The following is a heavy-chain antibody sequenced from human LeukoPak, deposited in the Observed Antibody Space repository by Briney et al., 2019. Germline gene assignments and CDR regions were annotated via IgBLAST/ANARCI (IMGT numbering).Heavy chain of an antibody. CDR2: YNPNSGGT. CDR3: ARVRAIAATGTGARYFQD. Sequence: GASVKVSCKASGYTFTDYHIYWMRQAHGQGLEWMGLYNPNSGGTNYAQKFQGRVTMTRDTSTNTAYMELSRLRSDDTAVYFCARVRAIAATGTGARYFQDWGQGTLVTVSS. CDR1: GYTFTDYH. J-gene: IGHJ1*01. V-gene: IGHV1-2*02. D-gene: IGHD1-1*01.